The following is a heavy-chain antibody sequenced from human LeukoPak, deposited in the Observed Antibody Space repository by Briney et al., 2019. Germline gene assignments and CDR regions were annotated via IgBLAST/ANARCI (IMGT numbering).Heavy chain of an antibody. D-gene: IGHD6-19*01. CDR3: ARDGDSSGWYNY. CDR1: GYTFTSYG. Sequence: ASVKASCKASGYTFTSYGISWVRQAPGQGLEWMGWISAYNGNTDYAQKLQGRVTMTTDTSASTAYMELRSLRSDDTAVYYCARDGDSSGWYNYWGQGTLVTVSS. CDR2: ISAYNGNT. V-gene: IGHV1-18*01. J-gene: IGHJ4*02.